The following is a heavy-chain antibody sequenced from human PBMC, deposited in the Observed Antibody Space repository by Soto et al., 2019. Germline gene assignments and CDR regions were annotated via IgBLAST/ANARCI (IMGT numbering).Heavy chain of an antibody. V-gene: IGHV4-59*01. D-gene: IGHD1-26*01. CDR3: ARGSGNYYYYGLDV. Sequence: PSETLSLTCTVSGGSLTSYYWSWIRQPPGKGLEWIGYMYYSGSTNYNPSLKSRVTISVDSSKKQFSLKLSSVTAADTAVYYCARGSGNYYYYGLDVWGQGTTVTVSS. J-gene: IGHJ6*02. CDR2: MYYSGST. CDR1: GGSLTSYY.